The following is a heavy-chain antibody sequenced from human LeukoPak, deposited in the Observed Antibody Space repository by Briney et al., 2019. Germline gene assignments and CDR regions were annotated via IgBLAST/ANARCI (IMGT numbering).Heavy chain of an antibody. CDR1: GFTFSSYG. Sequence: GGSLRLSCAASGFTFSSYGMHWVRQAPGKGLEWVAVIWYDGSNKYYADSVKGRFTISRDNSKNTPYLQMNSLRAEDTAVYYCAKDLGDSSSSFFDYWGQGTLVTVSS. CDR2: IWYDGSNK. V-gene: IGHV3-33*06. CDR3: AKDLGDSSSSFFDY. J-gene: IGHJ4*02. D-gene: IGHD6-6*01.